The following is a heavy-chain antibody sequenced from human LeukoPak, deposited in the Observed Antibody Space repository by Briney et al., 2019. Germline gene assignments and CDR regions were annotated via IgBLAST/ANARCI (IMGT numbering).Heavy chain of an antibody. J-gene: IGHJ4*02. V-gene: IGHV3-23*01. CDR2: TSGSGGST. CDR3: ARGAEWDIVVVPAANYFDY. Sequence: GGSLRLSCAASGFTFSSYAMSWVRQAPGKGLEWVSATSGSGGSTYYADSVKGRFTISRDNSKNTLYLQMNSLRAEDTAVYYCARGAEWDIVVVPAANYFDYWGQGTLVTVSS. CDR1: GFTFSSYA. D-gene: IGHD2-2*01.